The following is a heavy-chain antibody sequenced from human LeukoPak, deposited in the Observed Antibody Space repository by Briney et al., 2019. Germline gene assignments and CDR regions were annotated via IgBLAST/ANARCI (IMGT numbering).Heavy chain of an antibody. V-gene: IGHV1-18*01. CDR2: ISAYNGNT. Sequence: ASVKVSCKASGYTFTSYGISWVRQAPGQGLEWMGWISAYNGNTNYAQKLQGRVTMTTDTSTSTAYMELRSLRSDDTAVYYCARKYYDILTGYYNWGRSYYMDVWGKGTTVTVSS. CDR3: ARKYYDILTGYYNWGRSYYMDV. D-gene: IGHD3-9*01. J-gene: IGHJ6*03. CDR1: GYTFTSYG.